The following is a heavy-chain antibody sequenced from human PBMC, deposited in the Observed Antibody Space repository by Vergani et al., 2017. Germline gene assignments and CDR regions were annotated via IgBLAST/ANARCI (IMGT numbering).Heavy chain of an antibody. Sequence: EVQLVQSGAEVKKPGESPHISSQGSGYSITNYWIAWVRQRPGKGLEWMGIIYSGDSDVRYSPSFQGQVTMSVDKSLSTAYLQWSSLKASDTATYYCAKTHSFSCLYSSYNWFDPWGQGTQVTVSS. CDR3: AKTHSFSCLYSSYNWFDP. V-gene: IGHV5-51*03. D-gene: IGHD2-21*01. CDR1: GYSITNYW. CDR2: IYSGDSDV. J-gene: IGHJ5*02.